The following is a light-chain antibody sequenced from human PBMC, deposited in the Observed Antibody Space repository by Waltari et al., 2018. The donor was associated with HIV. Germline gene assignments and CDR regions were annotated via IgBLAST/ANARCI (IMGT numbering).Light chain of an antibody. CDR3: QSADSSGPYRV. V-gene: IGLV3-25*03. CDR1: ALPKQY. J-gene: IGLJ3*02. Sequence: SYELTQPPSVSVSPGQTARITCSGDALPKQYAYWYQQKPGQAPGVVIYKDSERPSGIPVRFSGSSSGTTVTLTISGGQAEDEADYYCQSADSSGPYRVFGGGTKLTVL. CDR2: KDS.